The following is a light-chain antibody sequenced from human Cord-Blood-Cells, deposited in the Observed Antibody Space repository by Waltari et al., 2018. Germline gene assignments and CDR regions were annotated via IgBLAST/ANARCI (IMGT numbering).Light chain of an antibody. Sequence: SYDLTQPPSVSVSPGQTARITCAGDELPNQYAYWYQQKPGQAPVLVIYKDRERPSGIPERVSGSSSGTTVTLTISGVQAEDEADYYCQSADSSGTYWVFGGGTKLTVL. V-gene: IGLV3-25*03. CDR3: QSADSSGTYWV. CDR1: ELPNQY. J-gene: IGLJ3*02. CDR2: KDR.